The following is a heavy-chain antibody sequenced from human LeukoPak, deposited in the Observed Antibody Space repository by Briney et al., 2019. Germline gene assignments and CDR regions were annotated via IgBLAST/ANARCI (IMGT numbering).Heavy chain of an antibody. CDR1: GFTFTDTY. V-gene: IGHV3-11*01. J-gene: IGHJ4*02. Sequence: GGSLRLSCAVSGFTFTDTYMTWIRQAPGKGLESLSYISPSGTDISYADSVKGRFTISRDNSKNTLYLQMNSLRAEDTAVYYCARGVHYYDSSAPPDYWGQGTLVTVSS. CDR3: ARGVHYYDSSAPPDY. D-gene: IGHD3-22*01. CDR2: ISPSGTDI.